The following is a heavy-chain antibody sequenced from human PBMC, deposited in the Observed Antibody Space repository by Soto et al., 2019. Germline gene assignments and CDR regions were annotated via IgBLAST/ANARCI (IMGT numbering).Heavy chain of an antibody. CDR1: GFIVSDTY. Sequence: EVQLVESGGGLVQPGGSLRLSCTASGFIVSDTYVNWVRQAPGKGLEWVSVISNRGDTHYADSVRGRFSLSRDISDNTLHLQMNNLRVEDTAGYYCAIEHRSWRGGSCSITGDSYYIWGQGTLVTCSS. CDR2: ISNRGDT. V-gene: IGHV3-66*01. D-gene: IGHD2-15*01. J-gene: IGHJ3*02. CDR3: AIEHRSWRGGSCSITGDSYYI.